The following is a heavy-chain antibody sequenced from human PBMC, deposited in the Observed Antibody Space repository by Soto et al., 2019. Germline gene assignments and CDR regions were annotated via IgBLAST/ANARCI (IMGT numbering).Heavy chain of an antibody. J-gene: IGHJ6*02. CDR2: IYTTGGT. Sequence: SETLSLTCTVSGGSISTYFWSWIRQAAGGGLEWIGRIYTTGGTNYNPSLKRRVTMSLDTSRNQFSLKLSSVTAADTAVYYCAREGGYFDSSGSGVYHYHGVDVWGQGTTVTVSS. CDR1: GGSISTYF. V-gene: IGHV4-4*07. D-gene: IGHD3-22*01. CDR3: AREGGYFDSSGSGVYHYHGVDV.